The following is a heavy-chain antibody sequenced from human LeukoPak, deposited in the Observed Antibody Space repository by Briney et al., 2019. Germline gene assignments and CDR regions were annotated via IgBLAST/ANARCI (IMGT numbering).Heavy chain of an antibody. CDR1: GFTFSSYA. J-gene: IGHJ3*02. CDR2: ISGSGGST. Sequence: GGSLRLSCAASGFTFSSYAMSWVRQAPGKGLEWVSAISGSGGSTYYADSVKGRFTISRGNSKNTLYLQMNSLRAEDTAVYYCAKGGDYFHAFDIWGQGTMVTVSS. V-gene: IGHV3-23*01. D-gene: IGHD4-17*01. CDR3: AKGGDYFHAFDI.